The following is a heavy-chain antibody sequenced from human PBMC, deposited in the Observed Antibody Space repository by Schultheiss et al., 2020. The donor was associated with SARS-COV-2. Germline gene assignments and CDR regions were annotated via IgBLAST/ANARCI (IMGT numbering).Heavy chain of an antibody. CDR2: ISGSGGST. V-gene: IGHV3-23*01. CDR1: GFTVSSNY. J-gene: IGHJ4*02. D-gene: IGHD4-23*01. Sequence: GGSLRLSCAASGFTVSSNYMSWVRQAPGKGLEWVSVISGSGGSTYYADSVRGRFTISRDNSKNSLYLQMNSLRAEDTALYYCTKDLPYGGKPSNYFDCWGQGTLVTVSS. CDR3: TKDLPYGGKPSNYFDC.